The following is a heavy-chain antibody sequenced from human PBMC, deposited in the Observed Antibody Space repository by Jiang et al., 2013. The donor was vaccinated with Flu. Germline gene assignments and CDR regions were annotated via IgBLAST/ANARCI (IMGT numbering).Heavy chain of an antibody. CDR3: ARGGSSWSTPADY. Sequence: GAEVKKPGASVKISCKASGYTFIRNYLHWVRQAPGQGLEWLGVINPSGGTTTYAQKFQARVTVTRDKSTSTAYMELSGLTSDDTAVYYCARGGSSWSTPADYWGQGTLVTVSS. V-gene: IGHV1-46*01. D-gene: IGHD6-13*01. CDR2: INPSGGTT. J-gene: IGHJ4*02. CDR1: GYTFIRNY.